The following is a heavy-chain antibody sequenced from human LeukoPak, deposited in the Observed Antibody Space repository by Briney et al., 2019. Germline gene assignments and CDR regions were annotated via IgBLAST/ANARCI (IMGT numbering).Heavy chain of an antibody. CDR2: IKQDGSEK. Sequence: PGGSLRLSCEVSGFTFSSYWMSWVRQAPGKGLEWVANIKQDGSEKYYVDSVKGRFTISRDNAKNSLYLQMNSLRAEDTAVYYCARGGLLRYFDWSPGYYFDYWGQGTLVTVSS. V-gene: IGHV3-7*03. CDR1: GFTFSSYW. D-gene: IGHD3-9*01. J-gene: IGHJ4*02. CDR3: ARGGLLRYFDWSPGYYFDY.